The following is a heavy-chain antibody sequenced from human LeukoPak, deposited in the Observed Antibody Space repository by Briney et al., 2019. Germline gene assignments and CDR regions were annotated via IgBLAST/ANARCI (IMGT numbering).Heavy chain of an antibody. Sequence: PSETLSLTCTVSGGSISSGSYYWSWIRQPAGKGLEWIGRIYTSGSTNYNPSLKSRVTISVDTSKNQFSLKLSSVTAADTAVYYCAREQPYYYDSSGYYTPFDYWGQGTLVTVSS. V-gene: IGHV4-61*02. J-gene: IGHJ4*02. CDR3: AREQPYYYDSSGYYTPFDY. CDR2: IYTSGST. CDR1: GGSISSGSYY. D-gene: IGHD3-22*01.